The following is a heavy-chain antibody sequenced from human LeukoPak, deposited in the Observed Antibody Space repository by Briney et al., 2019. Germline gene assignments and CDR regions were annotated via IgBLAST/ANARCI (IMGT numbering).Heavy chain of an antibody. Sequence: GGSLRLSCAASGFTVSSNYMTWVRQAPGKGLEWVSSISSSSSYIYYADSVKGRFTISRDNAKNSLYLQMNSLRAEDTAVYYCAELGITMIGGVWGKGTTVTISS. CDR3: AELGITMIGGV. V-gene: IGHV3-21*01. D-gene: IGHD3-10*02. J-gene: IGHJ6*04. CDR1: GFTVSSNY. CDR2: ISSSSSYI.